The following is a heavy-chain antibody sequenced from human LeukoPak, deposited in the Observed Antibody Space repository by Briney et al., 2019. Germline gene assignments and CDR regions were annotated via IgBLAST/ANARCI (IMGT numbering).Heavy chain of an antibody. V-gene: IGHV4-39*01. Sequence: SETLSLICTVSGGSISSSSYYWGWIRQPPGKGLEWIGSIYYSGSTYYNPSLKSRVTISVDTSKNQFSLKLSSVTAADTAVYYCASRYDFWSGYYTGRDYWGQGTLVTVSS. CDR2: IYYSGST. D-gene: IGHD3-3*01. CDR1: GGSISSSSYY. J-gene: IGHJ4*02. CDR3: ASRYDFWSGYYTGRDY.